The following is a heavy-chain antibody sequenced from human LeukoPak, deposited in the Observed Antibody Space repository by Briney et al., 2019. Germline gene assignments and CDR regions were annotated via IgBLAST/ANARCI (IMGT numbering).Heavy chain of an antibody. CDR2: TFYRSKWYT. D-gene: IGHD2-2*01. Sequence: SQTLSLTSAMSADSVSSNNAAWNWIRQSPSRGLGWLGRTFYRSKWYTEFGTSVRSRITINSDTSKNQFYLELNSVTPEDTALYYCARNVAPAHFDYWGQGALVTVSS. CDR1: ADSVSSNNAA. CDR3: ARNVAPAHFDY. V-gene: IGHV6-1*01. J-gene: IGHJ4*02.